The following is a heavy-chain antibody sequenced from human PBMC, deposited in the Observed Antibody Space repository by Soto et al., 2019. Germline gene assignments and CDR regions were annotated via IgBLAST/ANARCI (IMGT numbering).Heavy chain of an antibody. V-gene: IGHV3-21*01. Sequence: DVQLVESGGGLVKPGGSLRLSCAASGFNFITFSMNWVRQAPGKGLEWVSSISASSSSIYYAESVKGRCTLSRDNAKNSLYLQMNSLTAEDTALYYCVTDASNRAAFDIWGQGTTVTVSS. CDR1: GFNFITFS. CDR3: VTDASNRAAFDI. CDR2: ISASSSSI. D-gene: IGHD2-8*01. J-gene: IGHJ3*02.